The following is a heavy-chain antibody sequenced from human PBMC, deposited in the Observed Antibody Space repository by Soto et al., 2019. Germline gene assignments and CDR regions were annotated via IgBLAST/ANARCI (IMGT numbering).Heavy chain of an antibody. CDR1: GYSFTSYD. CDR3: ARTPFCSAGSCSFDP. Sequence: ASVKVSCKASGYSFTSYDINWVRQATGQGLEWVGWMNPNSGNTGYAQKFQGRVTMTRNTSIRTAYMELSSLSSEDTAVYYCARTPFCSAGSCSFDPWGQRTLVTVSS. D-gene: IGHD2-15*01. CDR2: MNPNSGNT. V-gene: IGHV1-8*01. J-gene: IGHJ5*02.